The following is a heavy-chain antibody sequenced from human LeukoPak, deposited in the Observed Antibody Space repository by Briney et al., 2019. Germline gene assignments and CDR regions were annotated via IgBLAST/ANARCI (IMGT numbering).Heavy chain of an antibody. CDR3: AAPEEYSSGYWVDY. Sequence: SVKVSCKASGFTFTSSAVQWVRQARGQRLELIGWIVVGSGNTNYAQKFQERVTITRDMSTSTAYMELSSLRSEDTAVYYCAAPEEYSSGYWVDYWGQGTLVTVSS. CDR1: GFTFTSSA. J-gene: IGHJ4*02. V-gene: IGHV1-58*01. CDR2: IVVGSGNT. D-gene: IGHD3-22*01.